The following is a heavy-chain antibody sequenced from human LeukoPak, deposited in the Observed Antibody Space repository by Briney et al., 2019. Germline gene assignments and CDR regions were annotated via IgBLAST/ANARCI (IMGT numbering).Heavy chain of an antibody. Sequence: GGSLRLSCAASGFTVSSNYMSWVRQAPGKGLEWVSAISGSGGSTYYADSVKGRFTISRDNSKNTLYLQMNSLRAEDTAVYYCARSGSGYYYIFDYWGQGTLVTVSS. CDR1: GFTVSSNY. V-gene: IGHV3-23*01. J-gene: IGHJ4*02. D-gene: IGHD3-22*01. CDR2: ISGSGGST. CDR3: ARSGSGYYYIFDY.